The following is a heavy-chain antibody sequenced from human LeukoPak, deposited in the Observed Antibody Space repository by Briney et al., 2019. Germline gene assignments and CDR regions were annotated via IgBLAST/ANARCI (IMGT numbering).Heavy chain of an antibody. J-gene: IGHJ4*02. CDR3: ARDRGRGHASDY. CDR1: GFTFSTSN. Sequence: GGSLRLSCAASGFTFSTSNMNWVRQAPGKGLEWVSSISSTGSYIYFADSVKGRFTFSRDNAKNSLYLQMNSLRVEDTAVYYCARDRGRGHASDYWGQGTLVTVSS. CDR2: ISSTGSYI. D-gene: IGHD3-10*01. V-gene: IGHV3-21*01.